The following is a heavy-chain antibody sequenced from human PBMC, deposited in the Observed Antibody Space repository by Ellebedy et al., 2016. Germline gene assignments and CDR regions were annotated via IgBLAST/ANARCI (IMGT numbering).Heavy chain of an antibody. CDR1: GYTFTSYY. CDR3: ARVALAAAAPKFDY. Sequence: ASVKVSCXASGYTFTSYYMHWVRQAPGQGLEWMGWINPNSGGTNYAQKFQGRVTMTRDTSISTAYMELRRLRSDDTAVYYCARVALAAAAPKFDYWGQGTLVTVSS. V-gene: IGHV1-2*02. CDR2: INPNSGGT. D-gene: IGHD6-13*01. J-gene: IGHJ4*02.